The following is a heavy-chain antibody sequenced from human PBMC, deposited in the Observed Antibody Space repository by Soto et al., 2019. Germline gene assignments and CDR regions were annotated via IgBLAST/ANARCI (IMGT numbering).Heavy chain of an antibody. Sequence: QVQLVQSGAEVKKPGSSVKVSCKASGGTFSSYTISWVRQAPGQGLEWMGRIIPILGIANYAQKFQGRVTITADKSTSTAYMELSSLRSEDTAVYYCASGSHYYGSGSYHYWGQGTLVTVSS. V-gene: IGHV1-69*02. CDR1: GGTFSSYT. CDR3: ASGSHYYGSGSYHY. J-gene: IGHJ4*02. CDR2: IIPILGIA. D-gene: IGHD3-10*01.